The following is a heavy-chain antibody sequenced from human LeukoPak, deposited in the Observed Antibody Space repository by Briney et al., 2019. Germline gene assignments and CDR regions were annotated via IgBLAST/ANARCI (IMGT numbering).Heavy chain of an antibody. J-gene: IGHJ5*02. CDR2: IYYSGST. CDR3: ARVVYTGGPKNWFDP. CDR1: GGSISSYY. V-gene: IGHV4-59*01. Sequence: SETLSLTCTVSGGSISSYYWSWIRQPPGKGLEWIGYIYYSGSTNYNPSLKSRVTISVDTSKNQFSLKLSSVTAADTAVYYCARVVYTGGPKNWFDPWGQGTLVTVSS. D-gene: IGHD3-16*01.